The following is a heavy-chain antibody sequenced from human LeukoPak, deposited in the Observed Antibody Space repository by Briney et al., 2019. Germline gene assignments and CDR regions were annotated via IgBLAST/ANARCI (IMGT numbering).Heavy chain of an antibody. V-gene: IGHV4-31*03. D-gene: IGHD2-2*01. CDR3: ARVLKHQVDY. Sequence: SETLSLTCTVSGGSISSGGYYWSWIRQHPGKGLEWIGYIYYSGSTYYNPSLKSRATISVDTSKNQFSLKLSSVTAADTAVYYCARVLKHQVDYWGQGTLVTVSS. J-gene: IGHJ4*02. CDR2: IYYSGST. CDR1: GGSISSGGYY.